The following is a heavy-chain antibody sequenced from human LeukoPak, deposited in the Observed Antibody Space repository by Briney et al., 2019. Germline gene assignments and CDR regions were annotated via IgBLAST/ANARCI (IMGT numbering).Heavy chain of an antibody. CDR2: ISSSSSYI. V-gene: IGHV3-21*01. CDR3: ARDRGSITGTYLDY. Sequence: GGSLRLSCAASGFTFSSYSMNWVRQAPGKGLEWVSSISSSSSYIYYADSVKGRFTIYRDNAKNSLYLQMNSLRAEDTAVYYCARDRGSITGTYLDYWGQGTLVTVSS. CDR1: GFTFSSYS. J-gene: IGHJ4*02. D-gene: IGHD1-7*01.